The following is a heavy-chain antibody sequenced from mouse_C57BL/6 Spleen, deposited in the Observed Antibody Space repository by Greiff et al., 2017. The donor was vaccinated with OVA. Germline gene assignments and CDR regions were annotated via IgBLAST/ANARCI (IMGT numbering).Heavy chain of an antibody. V-gene: IGHV3-6*01. CDR1: GYSITSGYY. J-gene: IGHJ4*01. Sequence: ESGPGLVKPSQSLSLTCSVTGYSITSGYYWNWIRQFPGNKLEWMGYISYDGSNNYNPSLKNRISITRDTSRNQFFLKLNSVTTEDTATYYCAREELRRYAMDYWGQGTSVTVSS. CDR2: ISYDGSN. D-gene: IGHD2-4*01. CDR3: AREELRRYAMDY.